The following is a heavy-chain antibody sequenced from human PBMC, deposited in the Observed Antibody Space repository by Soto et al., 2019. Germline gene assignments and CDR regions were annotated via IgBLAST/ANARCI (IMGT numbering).Heavy chain of an antibody. CDR1: GFTFSSYA. Sequence: GGSLRLSCAASGFTFSSYAMSWVRQAPGKGLEWVSAISGSGGSTYYADSVKGRFTISRDNSKNTLYLQMNSLRAEDTAVYYCAKDMRLDTARSNYYYGMDVWGQGTTVTVSS. J-gene: IGHJ6*02. CDR3: AKDMRLDTARSNYYYGMDV. CDR2: ISGSGGST. V-gene: IGHV3-23*01. D-gene: IGHD5-18*01.